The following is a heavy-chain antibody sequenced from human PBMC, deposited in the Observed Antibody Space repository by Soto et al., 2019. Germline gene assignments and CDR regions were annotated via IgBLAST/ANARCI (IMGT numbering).Heavy chain of an antibody. CDR3: TRGADGFDY. CDR2: IGTAGDT. D-gene: IGHD3-16*01. J-gene: IGHJ4*02. V-gene: IGHV3-13*01. Sequence: EVQLVESGGYLVQPGGSLRLSCAASGFTFSSYDFDWVRQATGKGLEWVSGIGTAGDTYYAGSVKGRFIMSRENAKNSLYLQMNSLRAGDTAVYYCTRGADGFDYWGQGTLVTVSS. CDR1: GFTFSSYD.